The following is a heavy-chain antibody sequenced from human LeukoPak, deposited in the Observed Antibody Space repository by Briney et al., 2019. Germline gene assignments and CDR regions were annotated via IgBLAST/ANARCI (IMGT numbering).Heavy chain of an antibody. CDR2: IYYSGDT. CDR1: GGSISSYY. D-gene: IGHD3-22*01. Sequence: SETLSLTCTVSGGSISSYYWSWIRQPPGKGLEWIGNIYYSGDTNYKSSLKSRVTISVDTSKNQFSLKLSSVTAADTAVYYCARRRRYYYDSSGYYGWGQGTLVTVSS. J-gene: IGHJ4*02. CDR3: ARRRRYYYDSSGYYG. V-gene: IGHV4-59*12.